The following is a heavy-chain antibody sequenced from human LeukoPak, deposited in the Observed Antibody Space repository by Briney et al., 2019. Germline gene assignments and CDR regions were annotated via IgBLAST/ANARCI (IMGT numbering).Heavy chain of an antibody. CDR1: GGALRSYA. CDR2: IIPILGIA. Sequence: PTVKVSCKASGGALRSYAISWVRQATGQRHEWMGRIIPILGIANYAQKFQGRVTITADKSTSTAYMELGSLRSEDTAVYYCARVPIYSGYCDYRGQGTLVTVSS. D-gene: IGHD1-26*01. CDR3: ARVPIYSGYCDY. J-gene: IGHJ4*02. V-gene: IGHV1-69*04.